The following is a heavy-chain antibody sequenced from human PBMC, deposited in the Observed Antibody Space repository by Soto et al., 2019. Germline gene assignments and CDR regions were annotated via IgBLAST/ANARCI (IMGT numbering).Heavy chain of an antibody. CDR3: EHRRGIDGAFDI. J-gene: IGHJ3*02. D-gene: IGHD6-13*01. CDR2: IYWDDDK. V-gene: IGHV2-5*02. CDR1: GVSLSTSGVG. Sequence: QITLKESGPTLVKPPQTLTLTCTFSGVSLSTSGVGVGWIRQPPGKALEWLALIYWDDDKRYSPTLKSRLTITKDTSKNQVVRTMTIMDPVDTATYYCEHRRGIDGAFDIWGKGTMVTVSS.